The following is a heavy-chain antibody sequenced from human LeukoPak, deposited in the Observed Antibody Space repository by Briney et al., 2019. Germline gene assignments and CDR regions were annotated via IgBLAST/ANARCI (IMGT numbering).Heavy chain of an antibody. CDR3: AKRLTQYDCFDP. CDR1: GDSVSSNSVT. D-gene: IGHD2-15*01. V-gene: IGHV6-1*01. J-gene: IGHJ5*02. CDR2: TYYRSTWYN. Sequence: SQTLSLTCAISGDSVSSNSVTWHWIRQSPSRGLEWLGRTYYRSTWYNDYAVSVRGRITVNPDTSKNQFSLHLNSVTPEDTAVYYCAKRLTQYDCFDPWGQGILVTVSS.